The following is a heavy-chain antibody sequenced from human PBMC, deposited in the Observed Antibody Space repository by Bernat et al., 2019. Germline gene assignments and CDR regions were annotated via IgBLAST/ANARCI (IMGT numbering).Heavy chain of an antibody. J-gene: IGHJ4*02. CDR1: GYSISSGYY. V-gene: IGHV4-38-2*01. Sequence: QGQLQESGPGLVKPSETLSLTCAVSGYSISSGYYWGWIRQPPGKGLEWIGSIYHSGSTYYNPSLKSRVTISVDTSKNQFSLKLSSVTAADTAVYYCARAPVTMVQGVSYDYWGQGTLVTVSS. D-gene: IGHD3-10*01. CDR3: ARAPVTMVQGVSYDY. CDR2: IYHSGST.